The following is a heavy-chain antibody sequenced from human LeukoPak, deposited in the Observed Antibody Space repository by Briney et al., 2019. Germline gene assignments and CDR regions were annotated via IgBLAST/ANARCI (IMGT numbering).Heavy chain of an antibody. Sequence: SVKVSCKASGGTFSSYAISWVRQAPGQGLEWMGGIIPIFGTANYAQKFQGRVTITTDESTSTAYMELSSLRSEDTAVYYCARGGMAIISLYYYYYYMDVWGKGTTVTVSS. CDR1: GGTFSSYA. J-gene: IGHJ6*03. D-gene: IGHD5-24*01. CDR2: IIPIFGTA. V-gene: IGHV1-69*05. CDR3: ARGGMAIISLYYYYYYMDV.